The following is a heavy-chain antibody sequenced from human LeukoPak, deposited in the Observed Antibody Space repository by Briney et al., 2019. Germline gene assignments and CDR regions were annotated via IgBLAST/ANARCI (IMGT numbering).Heavy chain of an antibody. CDR2: VNPSGASA. Sequence: ASVKVSCKASGYTFTYYYMHWVRQAPGQGLEWMGIVNPSGASATYAQKFQGRVTMTLDMSTTTVYMELSSLRSEDTAVYYCARGQGSGTYYDAFDIWGQGTLVTVSS. V-gene: IGHV1-46*01. CDR3: ARGQGSGTYYDAFDI. D-gene: IGHD3-10*01. CDR1: GYTFTYYY. J-gene: IGHJ3*02.